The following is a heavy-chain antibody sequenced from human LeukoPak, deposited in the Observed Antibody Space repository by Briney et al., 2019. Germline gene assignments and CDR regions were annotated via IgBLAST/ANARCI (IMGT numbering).Heavy chain of an antibody. V-gene: IGHV4-39*01. D-gene: IGHD6-19*01. CDR1: GGSISSSSYY. Sequence: TSETLSLTCTVPGGSISSSSYYWGWIRLPPWKGLEWIGSIYYSGSTYYNPSLKRRVTISVDTSKNQLSLKLSSVTAADTAVYYCARQRQSDYWGQGTLVTVSS. CDR3: ARQRQSDY. CDR2: IYYSGST. J-gene: IGHJ4*02.